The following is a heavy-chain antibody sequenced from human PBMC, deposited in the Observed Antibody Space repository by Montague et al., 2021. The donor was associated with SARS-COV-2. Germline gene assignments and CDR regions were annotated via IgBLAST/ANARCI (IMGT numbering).Heavy chain of an antibody. V-gene: IGHV4-59*01. J-gene: IGHJ4*02. Sequence: SETLSLTCTVSGGSISSNYWNWIRQPPGRGLEWIGYIYYSGSTNYNPSLGSRVTISADTSRNHFSLKLRSVTAADTAVYYCAREISGPDYFDYWGQGTPVTVSS. CDR2: IYYSGST. CDR3: AREISGPDYFDY. D-gene: IGHD3-10*01. CDR1: GGSISSNY.